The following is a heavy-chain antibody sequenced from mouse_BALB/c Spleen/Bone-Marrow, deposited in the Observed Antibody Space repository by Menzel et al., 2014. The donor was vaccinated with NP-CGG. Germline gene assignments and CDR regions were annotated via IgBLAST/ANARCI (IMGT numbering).Heavy chain of an antibody. V-gene: IGHV1S81*02. CDR3: TREGDSPFAY. Sequence: QVQLQQSGAELVKPGASVKLSCKASGYTFTSYYMYWVKQRPRQGLEWIGEINPSNGGTNFNEKFKSKATLTVDKSSSTAYMQLSSLTSEDSAVYYCTREGDSPFAYWGQGTLVTVSA. CDR1: GYTFTSYY. J-gene: IGHJ3*01. D-gene: IGHD2-13*01. CDR2: INPSNGGT.